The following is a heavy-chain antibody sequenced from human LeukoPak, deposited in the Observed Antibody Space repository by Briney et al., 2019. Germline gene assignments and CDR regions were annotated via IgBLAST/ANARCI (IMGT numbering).Heavy chain of an antibody. CDR2: ISSGSDYI. D-gene: IGHD3-22*01. Sequence: PGGSLRLSCAASGFTFGTYSMNWVRQAPGKGLEWVSSISSGSDYIYYADSVRGRFAISRDNAKNSLYLRMNSLRAEDTAVYYCAKGDSSGYYYPLGYFDYWGQGTLVTVSS. V-gene: IGHV3-21*04. CDR3: AKGDSSGYYYPLGYFDY. CDR1: GFTFGTYS. J-gene: IGHJ4*02.